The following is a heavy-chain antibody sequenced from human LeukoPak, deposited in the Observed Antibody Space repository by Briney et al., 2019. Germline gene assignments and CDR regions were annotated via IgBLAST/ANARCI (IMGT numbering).Heavy chain of an antibody. CDR2: IRQEGSDK. Sequence: GGSLRLSCAASGFTFSNYYMSWVRQAPGKGLGGVANIRQEGSDKYYVDSVKGRFTISRDNARNSLYLQMNSLRVEDTAVYYCARDVREYCSTSSCPPYYSDYWGQGTLVTVSS. V-gene: IGHV3-7*01. D-gene: IGHD2-2*01. CDR1: GFTFSNYY. CDR3: ARDVREYCSTSSCPPYYSDY. J-gene: IGHJ4*02.